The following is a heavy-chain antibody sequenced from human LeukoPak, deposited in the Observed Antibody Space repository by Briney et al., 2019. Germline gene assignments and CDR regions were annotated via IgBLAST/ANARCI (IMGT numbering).Heavy chain of an antibody. CDR2: INPRDSET. CDR3: AIAAAGSSFFDY. D-gene: IGHD6-13*01. Sequence: PGESLKISCEGSGYSFTTYWIGWVRQMPGKGLEWMGIINPRDSETRYSQSFQGQVTISADKSISTAYLHWSSLKASDTAMYYCAIAAAGSSFFDYWGQGTLVTVSS. CDR1: GYSFTTYW. J-gene: IGHJ4*02. V-gene: IGHV5-51*01.